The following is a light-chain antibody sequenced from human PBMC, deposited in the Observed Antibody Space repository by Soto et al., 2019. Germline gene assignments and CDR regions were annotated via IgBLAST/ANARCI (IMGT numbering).Light chain of an antibody. J-gene: IGLJ2*01. CDR2: NDD. V-gene: IGLV1-51*01. CDR1: SSNIETNP. CDR3: GTWDASLSVGV. Sequence: QSVLTQPPSVSAAPGQKVTISCSGASSNIETNPVSWYRHLPGTVPKLLIHNDDKRPSGVPDRFSGSKSGTSATLGITGLQTGDEADYYCGTWDASLSVGVFGGGTKLTVL.